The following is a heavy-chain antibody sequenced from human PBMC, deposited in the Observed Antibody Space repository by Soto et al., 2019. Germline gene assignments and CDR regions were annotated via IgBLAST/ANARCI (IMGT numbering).Heavy chain of an antibody. D-gene: IGHD2-15*01. CDR1: GFTFSSYA. CDR3: AQSPAVAAAKDLYQDL. Sequence: EVQLLEPGGGLVQPGGSLRLSCAASGFTFSSYAMSWVRQAPGKGLEWVSAISGSGGSTYYADSVKGRFTISRDNSKKTLDLQMTSLRAEDTAVLYCAQSPAVAAAKDLYQDLGGRGSLVAVS. CDR2: ISGSGGST. J-gene: IGHJ2*01. V-gene: IGHV3-23*01.